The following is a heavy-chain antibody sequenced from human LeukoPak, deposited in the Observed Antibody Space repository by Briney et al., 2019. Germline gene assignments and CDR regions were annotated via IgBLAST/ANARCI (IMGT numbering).Heavy chain of an antibody. CDR3: ARDTRRQWLVARGYYFDY. V-gene: IGHV3-11*01. J-gene: IGHJ4*02. CDR2: ISSSGSTI. CDR1: GFTFSDYY. Sequence: GGSLRLSCAASGFTFSDYYMSWIRQAPGKGLEWVSYISSSGSTIYYADSVKGRFTISRDNAKNSLYLQMNSLRAEDTAVYYCARDTRRQWLVARGYYFDYWAREPWSPSPQ. D-gene: IGHD6-19*01.